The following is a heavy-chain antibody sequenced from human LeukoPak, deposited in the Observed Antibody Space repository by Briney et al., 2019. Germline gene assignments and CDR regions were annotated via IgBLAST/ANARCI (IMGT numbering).Heavy chain of an antibody. CDR2: IYYGGGT. V-gene: IGHV4-39*07. Sequence: SETLSLTCTVSGGSISSSSYYWGWIRQPPGKGLERIGSIYYGGGTNYNPSLKSRVTISGDTSKNQFSLKLSSVTAADTAVYYCARARGDSSWYYFDYWGQGTLVTVSS. J-gene: IGHJ4*02. CDR1: GGSISSSSYY. D-gene: IGHD6-13*01. CDR3: ARARGDSSWYYFDY.